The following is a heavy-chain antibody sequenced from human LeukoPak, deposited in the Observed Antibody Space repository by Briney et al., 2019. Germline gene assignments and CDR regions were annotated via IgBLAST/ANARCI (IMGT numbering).Heavy chain of an antibody. D-gene: IGHD3-22*01. CDR3: ARELPIYYYDSSGYAAKISNYFDY. CDR2: IYDTGKT. CDR1: GGSITSYY. J-gene: IGHJ4*02. V-gene: IGHV4-59*12. Sequence: PSETLSLTCIVSGGSITSYYWSWIRQPPGKGLEWIGYIYDTGKTNYNPSLRSRVTISVGTSKDQFSLRLNSVTAADTAVYYCARELPIYYYDSSGYAAKISNYFDYWGQGTLVTVSS.